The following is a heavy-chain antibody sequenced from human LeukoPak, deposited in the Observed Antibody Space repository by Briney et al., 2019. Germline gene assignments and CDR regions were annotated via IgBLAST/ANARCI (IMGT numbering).Heavy chain of an antibody. CDR3: AKDIAPMIAYGAFDI. J-gene: IGHJ3*02. CDR2: IKQDGSDN. Sequence: GGSLRLSCAASGFTCSSYWMTWVRQAPGKGLEWVANIKQDGSDNYYVDSVRGRFIISRDNAKNSLYLQMNSLRAEDMALYYCAKDIAPMIAYGAFDIWGQGTMVTVSS. D-gene: IGHD3-22*01. V-gene: IGHV3-7*03. CDR1: GFTCSSYW.